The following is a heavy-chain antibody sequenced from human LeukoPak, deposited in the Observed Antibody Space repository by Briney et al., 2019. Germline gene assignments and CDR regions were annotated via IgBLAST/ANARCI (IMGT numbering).Heavy chain of an antibody. CDR3: AKEYDSGGYGAYFDY. D-gene: IGHD3-10*01. Sequence: GGSRRLSCTASKFTFSNYGMQWVRQAPGKGLEWVAVISSDGGTKYYADSVKGRFTLSRDNSRNTLDLQMNSLGPEDTAVYYCAKEYDSGGYGAYFDYWGQGTLVTVSS. CDR1: KFTFSNYG. V-gene: IGHV3-30*18. CDR2: ISSDGGTK. J-gene: IGHJ4*02.